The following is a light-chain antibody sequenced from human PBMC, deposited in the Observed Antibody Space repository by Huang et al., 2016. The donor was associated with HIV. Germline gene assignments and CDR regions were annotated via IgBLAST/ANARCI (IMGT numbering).Light chain of an antibody. CDR2: GAS. CDR1: QSVSSN. V-gene: IGKV3-15*01. J-gene: IGKJ2*02. Sequence: EIIMTQSPATLSVSPGERATLSCRASQSVSSNLAWYQQKPGQAPRLLIYGASTRAAGIPARVSGSGSGTEFTLTISSLQSEDFAIYYCQQYNNWPPCTFGQGTKLEI. CDR3: QQYNNWPPCT.